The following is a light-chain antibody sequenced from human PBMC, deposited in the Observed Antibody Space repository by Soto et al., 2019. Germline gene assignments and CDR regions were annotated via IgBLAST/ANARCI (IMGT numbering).Light chain of an antibody. Sequence: DIEMTQSPATLSAFVGDRGTITCRASQSIGDWFAWYQKKPGKAPKLLIYRASTLESVAPSRFSGSGSGTELALTISSLQPDDFATYYCEHEDSFSQSTFGQGTEVEIK. V-gene: IGKV1-5*03. CDR2: RAS. CDR1: QSIGDW. CDR3: EHEDSFSQST. J-gene: IGKJ1*01.